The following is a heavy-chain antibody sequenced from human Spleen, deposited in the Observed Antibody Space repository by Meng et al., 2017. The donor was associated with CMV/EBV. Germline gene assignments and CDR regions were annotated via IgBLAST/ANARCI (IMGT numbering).Heavy chain of an antibody. J-gene: IGHJ4*02. D-gene: IGHD1-1*01. CDR2: ISSSSSYI. V-gene: IGHV3-21*04. CDR3: ANLGAGTDY. CDR1: GFTFSSNS. Sequence: GESLKISCAVSGFTFSSNSMNWVRQAPGKGLEWVACISSSSSYIHYADSVKGRFTISRDNSKNTLYLQMNSLRAEDTAVYYCANLGAGTDYWGQGTLVTVSS.